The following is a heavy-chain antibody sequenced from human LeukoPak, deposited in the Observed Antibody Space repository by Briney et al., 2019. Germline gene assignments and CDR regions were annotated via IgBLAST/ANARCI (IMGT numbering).Heavy chain of an antibody. CDR1: GFTLGSYA. J-gene: IGHJ4*02. D-gene: IGHD3-10*01. CDR3: ARAELWFGELLLSIDY. CDR2: IFGSGGSA. V-gene: IGHV3-23*01. Sequence: GGSLRLSCAASGFTLGSYAMYWVRQAPGKGLEWVSGIFGSGGSAHYADSVKGRFTISRDNSKNTLYLQMNSLRAEDTAVYYCARAELWFGELLLSIDYWGQGTLVTVSS.